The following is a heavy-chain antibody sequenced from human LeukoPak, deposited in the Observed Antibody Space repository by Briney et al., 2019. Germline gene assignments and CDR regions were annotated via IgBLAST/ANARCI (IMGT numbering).Heavy chain of an antibody. CDR1: GFTFSSYG. CDR3: ARARWSSGWYLGSFDY. Sequence: GGSLRLSCAASGFTFSSYGMHWVRQAPGKGLEWVAVIWYDGSNKYYADSVKGRFTISRDNSKNTLYLQMNSLRAEDTAVYYCARARWSSGWYLGSFDYWGQGTLVTVSS. V-gene: IGHV3-33*01. D-gene: IGHD6-19*01. CDR2: IWYDGSNK. J-gene: IGHJ4*02.